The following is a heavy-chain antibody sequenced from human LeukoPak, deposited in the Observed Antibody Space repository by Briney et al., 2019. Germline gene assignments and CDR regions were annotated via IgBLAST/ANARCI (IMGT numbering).Heavy chain of an antibody. J-gene: IGHJ4*02. CDR3: AREVSNGCDY. V-gene: IGHV4-31*03. CDR1: GGSISSGGYY. CDR2: IYYSGST. Sequence: SETLSLTCTVSGGSISSGGYYWRWLRQHPGKGLEWIGYIYYSGSTYYNPSLKCRVTITVDTSKNQFSLKLSSVTAADTAVYYRAREVSNGCDYWGQGTLVTVSS. D-gene: IGHD4-11*01.